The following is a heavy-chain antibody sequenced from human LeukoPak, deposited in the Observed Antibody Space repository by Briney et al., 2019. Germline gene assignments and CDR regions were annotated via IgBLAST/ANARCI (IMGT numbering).Heavy chain of an antibody. D-gene: IGHD1-26*01. CDR2: ISSSSSYI. Sequence: GGSLRLSCAPSGFTFSSYSMNWVRQAPGKGLEWVSSISSSSSYIYYADSVKGRFTISRDNAKNSLYLQMNSLRAEDTAVYYCSGTVSGSSDFDYWGQGTLVTVSS. J-gene: IGHJ4*02. CDR1: GFTFSSYS. V-gene: IGHV3-21*01. CDR3: SGTVSGSSDFDY.